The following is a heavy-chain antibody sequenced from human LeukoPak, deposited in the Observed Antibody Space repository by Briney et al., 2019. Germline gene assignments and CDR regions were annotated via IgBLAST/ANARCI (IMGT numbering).Heavy chain of an antibody. D-gene: IGHD4-17*01. V-gene: IGHV1-69*13. J-gene: IGHJ4*02. Sequence: ASVKVSCKASGGTFSSYAISWVRQAPGQGLEWMGGIIPIFGTANYAQKFQGRDTITADESTNTAYMELSSLRSEDTAVYYCARNYGDSYFAYWGQGTLVPVSS. CDR2: IIPIFGTA. CDR1: GGTFSSYA. CDR3: ARNYGDSYFAY.